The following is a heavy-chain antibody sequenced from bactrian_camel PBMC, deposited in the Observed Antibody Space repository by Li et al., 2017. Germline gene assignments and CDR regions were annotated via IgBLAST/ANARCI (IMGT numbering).Heavy chain of an antibody. Sequence: VQLVESGGGSVQAGGSLTLSCAASGLTVSGYDMTWVRQAPGKGLDWVSSISSGNSRTYYADSVKGRFTISQNNARNRVYLQMNSLKTEDTAVYYCAASRVVTDSCEYVYWGQGTQVTVS. J-gene: IGHJ4*01. CDR2: ISSGNSRT. D-gene: IGHD2*01. CDR3: AASRVVTDSCEYVY. V-gene: IGHV3S40*01. CDR1: GLTVSGYD.